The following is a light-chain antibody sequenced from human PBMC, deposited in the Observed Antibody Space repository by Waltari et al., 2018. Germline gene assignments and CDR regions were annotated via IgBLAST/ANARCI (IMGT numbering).Light chain of an antibody. J-gene: IGLJ3*02. V-gene: IGLV6-57*02. CDR2: ADT. CDR1: RGNIDSQF. CDR3: QSYDVTNVM. Sequence: FVLTQPHSVSGSPGETVTISCTANRGNIDSQFVQWYQQRPGSAPTIVLHADTQRPSGVPERFSGSLDRSSNSASLTISGLRAEDEADYYCQSYDVTNVMFGGGTRLTVL.